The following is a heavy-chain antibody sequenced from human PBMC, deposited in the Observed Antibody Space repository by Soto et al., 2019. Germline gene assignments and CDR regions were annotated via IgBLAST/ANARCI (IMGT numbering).Heavy chain of an antibody. CDR1: GFTFSSYS. V-gene: IGHV3-48*02. Sequence: GGSLRLSCAASGFTFSSYSMNWVRQAPGKGLEWVSYISSSSSTIYYADSVKGRFTISRDNAKNSLYLQMNSLRDEDTAVYYCARPSSRPKQLLWFGELLPDYGMAVWGQGTTVTVSS. CDR3: ARPSSRPKQLLWFGELLPDYGMAV. D-gene: IGHD3-10*01. CDR2: ISSSSSTI. J-gene: IGHJ6*02.